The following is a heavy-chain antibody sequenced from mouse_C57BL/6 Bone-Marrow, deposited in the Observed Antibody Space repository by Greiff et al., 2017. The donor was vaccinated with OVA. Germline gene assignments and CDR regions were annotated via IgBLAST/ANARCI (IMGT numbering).Heavy chain of an antibody. CDR2: INPGSGGT. V-gene: IGHV1-54*01. J-gene: IGHJ1*03. CDR1: GYAFTNYL. CDR3: ARSGCTVHWYFDV. Sequence: VQLQQSGAELVRPGTSVKVSCKASGYAFTNYLIEWVKQRPGQGLEWIGVINPGSGGTNYNEKFKGKATLTADKSSSTSYMQLSSLTSEDSAVYVGARSGCTVHWYFDVWGTGTTVTVSS. D-gene: IGHD1-1*01.